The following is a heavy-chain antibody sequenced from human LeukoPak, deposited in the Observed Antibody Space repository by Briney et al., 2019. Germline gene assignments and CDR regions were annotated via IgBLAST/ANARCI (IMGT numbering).Heavy chain of an antibody. Sequence: GGSLRLSCAASGFTFSDYAMHWAGQAPGKGLEGVSIINGNGGSTHYADSVKGRFTLYRDNSKDSLYLQMNSLTTEDTAFYYCAKDSLWAYDYWGQGTLVTVSS. J-gene: IGHJ4*02. CDR1: GFTFSDYA. V-gene: IGHV3-43*02. CDR3: AKDSLWAYDY. CDR2: INGNGGST. D-gene: IGHD7-27*01.